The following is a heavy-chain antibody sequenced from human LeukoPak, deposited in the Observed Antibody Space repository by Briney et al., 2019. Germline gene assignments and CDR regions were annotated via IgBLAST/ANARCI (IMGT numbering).Heavy chain of an antibody. CDR1: GGTFSSYT. CDR2: IIPILGIA. Sequence: SVKVSCKASGGTFSSYTISWVRQAPGQGLEWMGRIIPILGIANYAQKFRGRVTITADKSTSTAYMELSSLRSEDTAVYYCARSLGATHDAFDIWGQGTMVTVSS. CDR3: ARSLGATHDAFDI. V-gene: IGHV1-69*02. D-gene: IGHD1-26*01. J-gene: IGHJ3*02.